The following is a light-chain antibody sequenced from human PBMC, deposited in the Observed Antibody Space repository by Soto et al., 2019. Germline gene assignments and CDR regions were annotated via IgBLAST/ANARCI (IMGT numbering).Light chain of an antibody. CDR2: DVS. CDR3: CSYAGSYTFYV. J-gene: IGLJ1*01. V-gene: IGLV2-11*01. Sequence: QSALTQPRSVPGSPGQSVTISCTGTSSDVGGYNYVSWYQQHPGKAPRLMIYDVSKRPSGVPDRFSGSKSGNTASLTISGLQAEDEADYYCCSYAGSYTFYVFGIGTKVTVL. CDR1: SSDVGGYNY.